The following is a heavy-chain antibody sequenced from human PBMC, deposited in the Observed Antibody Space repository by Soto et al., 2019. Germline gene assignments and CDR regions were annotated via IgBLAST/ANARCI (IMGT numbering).Heavy chain of an antibody. CDR1: GGSLSGYY. D-gene: IGHD3-22*01. J-gene: IGHJ3*02. CDR3: AREFYYDSSGIGFDI. Sequence: SETLSLTCTVSGGSLSGYYWSWIRQPPGKGLEWIGDFYSSGSPHHNPSLKNRVSISEDRSKNEFSLKLSSVTAAETAIYYCAREFYYDSSGIGFDIWGKGTMVTVS. V-gene: IGHV4-59*01. CDR2: FYSSGSP.